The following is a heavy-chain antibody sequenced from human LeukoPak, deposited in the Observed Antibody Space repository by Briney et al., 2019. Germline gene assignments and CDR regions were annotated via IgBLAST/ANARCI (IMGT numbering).Heavy chain of an antibody. CDR2: IKEDGSEK. CDR1: GFTFSNYW. V-gene: IGHV3-7*01. Sequence: GGSLRLSCAASGFTFSNYWMSWVRQAPEKGLEWVANIKEDGSEKYYVESVEGRFTISRDNAKTSLYLQMNSLRAEDTAVYYCARAWDVWGKGTTVTVSS. CDR3: ARAWDV. J-gene: IGHJ6*04.